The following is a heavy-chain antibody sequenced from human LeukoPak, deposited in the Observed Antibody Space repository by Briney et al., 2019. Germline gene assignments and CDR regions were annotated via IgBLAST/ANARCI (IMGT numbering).Heavy chain of an antibody. V-gene: IGHV4-59*01. Sequence: PSETLSLTCTVSGGSISSYYWSWIRQPPGKGLEWIGYIYYSGSTNYSPSLKSRVTISVDTSKNQFSLKLSSVTAADTAVYYCARGSSGWHFDYWGQGALVTVSS. CDR1: GGSISSYY. J-gene: IGHJ4*02. CDR3: ARGSSGWHFDY. CDR2: IYYSGST. D-gene: IGHD6-19*01.